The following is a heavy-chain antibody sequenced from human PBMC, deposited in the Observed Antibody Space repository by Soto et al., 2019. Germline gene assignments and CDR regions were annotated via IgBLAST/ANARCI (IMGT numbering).Heavy chain of an antibody. V-gene: IGHV4-61*01. CDR1: GGSVSSGSHY. Sequence: SETLSLTCSVSGGSVSSGSHYWSWIRQPPGKGLEWIGFIYDSGSTHYNPSLKSRVTISLNTSKNQFSLKLSSVTAADTAVYYCAGRSGEGWFDPWGQGTLVTVSS. CDR3: AGRSGEGWFDP. J-gene: IGHJ5*02. D-gene: IGHD2-15*01. CDR2: IYDSGST.